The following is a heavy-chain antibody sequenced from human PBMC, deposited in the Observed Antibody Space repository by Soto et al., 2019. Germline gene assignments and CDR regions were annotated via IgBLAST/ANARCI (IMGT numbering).Heavy chain of an antibody. D-gene: IGHD3-22*01. CDR2: ISWNSGSI. J-gene: IGHJ4*02. CDR3: AKYMSRVVVTHIDY. V-gene: IGHV3-9*01. Sequence: QPGGSLRLSCAASGFTFDDYAMHWVRQAPGKGLEWVSGISWNSGSIGYADSVKGRFTISRDNAKNSLYLQMNSLRAEDTALYYCAKYMSRVVVTHIDYWGQGTLVTVSS. CDR1: GFTFDDYA.